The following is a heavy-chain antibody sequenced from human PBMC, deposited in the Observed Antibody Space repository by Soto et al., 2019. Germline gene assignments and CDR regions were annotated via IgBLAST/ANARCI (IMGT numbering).Heavy chain of an antibody. CDR3: PHNLTSFPFDF. CDR1: GGSIGTNDHY. Sequence: SETLSLTCTVSGGSIGTNDHYWGWIRRPPRKGLEWIASISYSGNTYYAPSLKSRVTISADTSKNQFSLKLSSGTAADTAIYYCPHNLTSFPFDFWGQGIPVPVSS. D-gene: IGHD6-6*01. CDR2: ISYSGNT. V-gene: IGHV4-39*01. J-gene: IGHJ4*02.